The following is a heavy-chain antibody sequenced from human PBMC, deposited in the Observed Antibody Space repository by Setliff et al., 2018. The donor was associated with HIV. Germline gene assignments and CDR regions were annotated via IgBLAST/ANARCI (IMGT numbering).Heavy chain of an antibody. CDR2: ISGSGGST. CDR1: GFTFSRYG. J-gene: IGHJ4*02. Sequence: PGGSLRLSCAASGFTFSRYGMSWVRQAPGKGLEWVSAISGSGGSTYYADSVKGRFTISRDNSKNTLYMQMNSLRAEDTAVYYCAKRVATIRHSSYYFDYWGQGTLVTVSS. V-gene: IGHV3-23*01. D-gene: IGHD5-12*01. CDR3: AKRVATIRHSSYYFDY.